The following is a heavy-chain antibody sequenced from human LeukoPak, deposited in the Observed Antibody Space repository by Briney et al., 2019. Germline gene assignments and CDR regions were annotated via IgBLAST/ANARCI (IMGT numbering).Heavy chain of an antibody. Sequence: GGSLGLSCTVSGFTVSSNSMSWVRQAPGKGLEWVSFIYSDNTHYSDSVKGRFTISRDNSRNTLYLQMNSLRAEDTAVYCCARRAGAYSHPYDYWGQGTLVTVSS. CDR2: IYSDNT. V-gene: IGHV3-53*01. CDR3: ARRAGAYSHPYDY. CDR1: GFTVSSNS. J-gene: IGHJ4*02. D-gene: IGHD4/OR15-4a*01.